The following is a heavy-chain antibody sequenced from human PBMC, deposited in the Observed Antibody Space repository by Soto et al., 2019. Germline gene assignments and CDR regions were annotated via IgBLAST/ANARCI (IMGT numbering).Heavy chain of an antibody. CDR3: PTERDDSSWSRAECLQH. D-gene: IGHD6-13*01. Sequence: HLVQAGAEVKKPGASVKVSCKASGYTFTSHGISWVRQAPGQGLEWMGWISAYNGNTYYAQTFQGRVTMTRDTTTSTAHMELRSRRSDDTAMYYCPTERDDSSWSRAECLQHWGRGTLVTVSS. J-gene: IGHJ1*01. CDR2: ISAYNGNT. V-gene: IGHV1-18*01. CDR1: GYTFTSHG.